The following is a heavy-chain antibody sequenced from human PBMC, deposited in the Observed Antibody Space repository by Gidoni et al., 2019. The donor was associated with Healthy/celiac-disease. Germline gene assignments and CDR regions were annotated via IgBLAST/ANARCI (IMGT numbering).Heavy chain of an antibody. V-gene: IGHV1-8*01. J-gene: IGHJ4*02. CDR3: ARGAGVAFTYYYDSSGYEGDY. CDR2: MNPNSGNT. CDR1: GYTFTSYD. Sequence: QVQLVQSGAEVKKPGASVKVSCKASGYTFTSYDINWVRQATGQGLEWMGWMNPNSGNTGYAQKFQGRVTMTRNTSISTAYMELSSLRSEDTAVYYCARGAGVAFTYYYDSSGYEGDYWGQGTLVTVSS. D-gene: IGHD3-22*01.